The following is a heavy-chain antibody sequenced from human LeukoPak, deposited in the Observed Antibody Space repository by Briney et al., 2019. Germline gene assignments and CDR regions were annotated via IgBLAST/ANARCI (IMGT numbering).Heavy chain of an antibody. J-gene: IGHJ4*02. CDR2: IYYSGST. CDR3: ATGRDIVVVVAASGGYFDY. Sequence: PSETLSLTCTVSGGSISSSSYYWGWIRQPPGKGLEWIGSIYYSGSTYYNPSLKSRVTISVDTSKNQFSLKLSSVTAADTAVYYCATGRDIVVVVAASGGYFDYWGQGTLVTVSS. V-gene: IGHV4-39*07. CDR1: GGSISSSSYY. D-gene: IGHD2-15*01.